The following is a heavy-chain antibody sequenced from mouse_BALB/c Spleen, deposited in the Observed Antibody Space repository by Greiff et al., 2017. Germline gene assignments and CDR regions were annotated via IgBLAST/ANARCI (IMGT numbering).Heavy chain of an antibody. V-gene: IGHV1-54*01. CDR2: INPGSGGT. J-gene: IGHJ4*01. Sequence: QVQLKQSGAELVRPGTSVKVSCKASGYAFTNYLIEWVKQRPGQGLEWIGVINPGSGGTNYNEKFKGKATLTADKSSSTAYMQLSSLTSDDSAVYFCARSGPMIRDGSDYWGQGTSVTVSS. CDR1: GYAFTNYL. D-gene: IGHD2-4*01. CDR3: ARSGPMIRDGSDY.